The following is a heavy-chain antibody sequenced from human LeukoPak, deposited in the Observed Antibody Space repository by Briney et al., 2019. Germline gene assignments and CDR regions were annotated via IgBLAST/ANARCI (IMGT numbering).Heavy chain of an antibody. D-gene: IGHD2/OR15-2a*01. CDR3: VSFYETY. Sequence: GGSLRLSCAASGNYWMHWVRQAPGKGLVWVSHINSDGSWTSYADSVKGRFTISKDNAKNTVYLQMNNMRAEDTAVYYCVSFYETYWGRGTLVTVSS. V-gene: IGHV3-74*01. CDR1: GNYW. J-gene: IGHJ4*02. CDR2: INSDGSWT.